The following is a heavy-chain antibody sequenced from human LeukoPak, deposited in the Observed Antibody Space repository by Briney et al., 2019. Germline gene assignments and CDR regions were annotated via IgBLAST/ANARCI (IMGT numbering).Heavy chain of an antibody. Sequence: SETLSLTCTVSGGSISSSSYYWGWIRQPPGKGLEWIGSIYYSGSTYYNPSLKSRVTISVDTSKNQFPLKLSSVTAADTAVYYCARDGGYGSGAFDIWGQGTMVTVSS. J-gene: IGHJ3*02. CDR2: IYYSGST. CDR1: GGSISSSSYY. V-gene: IGHV4-39*06. CDR3: ARDGGYGSGAFDI. D-gene: IGHD3-10*01.